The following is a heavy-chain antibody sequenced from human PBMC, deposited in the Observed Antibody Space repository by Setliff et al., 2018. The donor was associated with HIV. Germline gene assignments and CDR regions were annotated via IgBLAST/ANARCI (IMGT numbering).Heavy chain of an antibody. Sequence: ASVKVSCKASGYTFTTYDINWVRQATGQGLEWMGWMNPNSGNTGYAQKFQGRVTMTRNISISTAYMELSSLRSDDTAVYFCTKANCDLKCAGFNWFDPWGQGTLVTVSS. CDR1: GYTFTTYD. J-gene: IGHJ5*02. V-gene: IGHV1-8*02. CDR3: TKANCDLKCAGFNWFDP. CDR2: MNPNSGNT. D-gene: IGHD2-21*01.